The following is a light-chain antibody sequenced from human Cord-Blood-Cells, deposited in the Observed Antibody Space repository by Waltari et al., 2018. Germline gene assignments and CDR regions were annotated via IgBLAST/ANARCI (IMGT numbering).Light chain of an antibody. V-gene: IGKV3-11*01. CDR1: QSVSSY. Sequence: EIVLTQFPATLSFSPGVRATLSCTARQSVSSYLTWYQQKPGQAPRLLIYDASNRATGIPARFSGSGSGTDFTLTISSLEPEDFAVYYCQQRSNWPLTLGGGTKVEIK. CDR3: QQRSNWPLT. CDR2: DAS. J-gene: IGKJ4*01.